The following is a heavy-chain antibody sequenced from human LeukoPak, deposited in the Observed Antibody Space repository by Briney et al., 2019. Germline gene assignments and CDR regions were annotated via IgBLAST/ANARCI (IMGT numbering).Heavy chain of an antibody. D-gene: IGHD2-21*01. J-gene: IGHJ4*02. V-gene: IGHV3-21*01. Sequence: PGGALRLSCAASGFTFSHCNMNWVRQAAGKGLEWVSAISSSSSYIYYADSVKGGFTISRDNAKNSLYLQMNSLRAEDTAVYYCARGGGYCGGDCYGIDYWGQGTLVTVSS. CDR1: GFTFSHCN. CDR3: ARGGGYCGGDCYGIDY. CDR2: ISSSSSYI.